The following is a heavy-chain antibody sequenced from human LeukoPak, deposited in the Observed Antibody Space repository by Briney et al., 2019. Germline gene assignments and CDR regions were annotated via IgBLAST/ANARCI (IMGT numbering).Heavy chain of an antibody. CDR1: GYAFTSYG. V-gene: IGHV1-18*01. J-gene: IGHJ4*02. CDR3: AREVVVPAASHSGQYDY. Sequence: ASVKVSCKASGYAFTSYGICWGRQAPGQGLEWMGWISAYNGNTNYAQKLQGRVTMTTDTYTSTAYMELTSLRSDDTAVYYCAREVVVPAASHSGQYDYWGQGILVTVSS. D-gene: IGHD2-2*01. CDR2: ISAYNGNT.